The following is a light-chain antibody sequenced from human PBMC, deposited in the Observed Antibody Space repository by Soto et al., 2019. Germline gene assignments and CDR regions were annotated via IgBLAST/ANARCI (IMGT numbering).Light chain of an antibody. J-gene: IGLJ2*01. CDR1: SSDVGGYNY. V-gene: IGLV2-14*01. Sequence: QSALTQPASVSGSPGQSITISCTGTSSDVGGYNYVSWYQQHPGKAPKLLIYGVNNRPSGVSNRFSGSKSGNTASLTISGLQAEDEADYSCSSYTSGSTLVVFGGGTQLTVL. CDR2: GVN. CDR3: SSYTSGSTLVV.